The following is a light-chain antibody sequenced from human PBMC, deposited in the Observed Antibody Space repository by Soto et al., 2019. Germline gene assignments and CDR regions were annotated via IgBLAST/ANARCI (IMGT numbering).Light chain of an antibody. V-gene: IGKV1-27*01. CDR2: AAS. CDR3: LNFYRDPVT. J-gene: IGKJ4*01. CDR1: QGINDR. Sequence: DIQMTQSPSSLSASVGDRVTIACRASQGINDRLAWYQQKPGQAPYLLIFAASTLRSGVPSRFSGSGSGADFTLTISSLQPEDVATYYCLNFYRDPVTFGGGTKVDIK.